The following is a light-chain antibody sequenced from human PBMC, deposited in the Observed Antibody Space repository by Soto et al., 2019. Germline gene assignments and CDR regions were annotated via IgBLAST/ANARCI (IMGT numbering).Light chain of an antibody. Sequence: DIPMTQSPSSLSASVGDRVTITCRASQGISNYLAWYQQTPGKVPKLLIYAASTLQSGVPSRFSGSGSGTDFTLTISSLQPEDVATYYCQKYNSAFWTFGQGTKVEIK. J-gene: IGKJ1*01. CDR1: QGISNY. CDR3: QKYNSAFWT. V-gene: IGKV1-27*01. CDR2: AAS.